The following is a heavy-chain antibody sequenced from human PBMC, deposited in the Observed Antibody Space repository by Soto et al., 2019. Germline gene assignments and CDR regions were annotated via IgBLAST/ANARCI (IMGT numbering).Heavy chain of an antibody. CDR1: GFTFDDYA. J-gene: IGHJ6*03. Sequence: EVQLVESGGGLVQPGRSLRLSCAASGFTFDDYAMHWVRQAPGKGLEWVSGISWNSGSIGYADSVKGRFTISRDNAKNSQYLQMNSLRAEDTALYYCAKVTRDYDFWSGFYYYYMDVWGKGTTVTVSS. CDR3: AKVTRDYDFWSGFYYYYMDV. V-gene: IGHV3-9*01. CDR2: ISWNSGSI. D-gene: IGHD3-3*01.